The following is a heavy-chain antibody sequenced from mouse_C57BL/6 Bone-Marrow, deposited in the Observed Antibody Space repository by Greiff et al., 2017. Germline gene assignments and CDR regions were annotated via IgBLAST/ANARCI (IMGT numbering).Heavy chain of an antibody. J-gene: IGHJ4*01. CDR2: IPPNSGST. CDR1: GYTFTSYW. V-gene: IGHV1-64*01. CDR3: ARSSHYSNYVGTMDY. Sequence: VQLQQPGAELVKPGASVKLSCKASGYTFTSYWMHWVKQRPGQGLEWIGMIPPNSGSTNYNEKFKSKATLTVDKSSSTAYMQLSSLTSEDSAVYSCARSSHYSNYVGTMDYWGQGTSVTVSS. D-gene: IGHD2-5*01.